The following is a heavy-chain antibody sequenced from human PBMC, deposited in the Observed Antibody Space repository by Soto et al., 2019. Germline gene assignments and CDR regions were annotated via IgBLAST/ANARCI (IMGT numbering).Heavy chain of an antibody. CDR3: ASDREAQQLAFSFDY. CDR1: GFTFSSYG. J-gene: IGHJ4*02. V-gene: IGHV3-33*01. D-gene: IGHD6-13*01. CDR2: IWYDGSNK. Sequence: QVQLVESGGGVVQPGRSLRLSCAASGFTFSSYGMHWVRQAPGKGLEWVAVIWYDGSNKYYADSVKGRFTFSRDNSKTTLYLQMNSLRAADTAVYYFASDREAQQLAFSFDYWGQGTLVTVSS.